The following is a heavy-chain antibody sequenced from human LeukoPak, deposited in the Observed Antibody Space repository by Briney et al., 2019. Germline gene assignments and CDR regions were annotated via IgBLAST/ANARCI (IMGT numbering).Heavy chain of an antibody. D-gene: IGHD5-24*01. CDR2: ISGSGGST. CDR3: AKASEGGDGYNLDY. Sequence: GGSLRLSCAASGFTFSSYAMSWVRQAPGKGLEWVSAISGSGGSTYYADSVKGRFTISRDNSKNTLYLQMNSLRAEDTTVYYCAKASEGGDGYNLDYWGQGTLVTVSS. CDR1: GFTFSSYA. V-gene: IGHV3-23*01. J-gene: IGHJ4*02.